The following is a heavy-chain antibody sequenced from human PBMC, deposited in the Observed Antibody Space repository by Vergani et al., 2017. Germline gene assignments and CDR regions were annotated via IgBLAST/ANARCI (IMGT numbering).Heavy chain of an antibody. CDR3: VHRLGYFDWDGAFDV. CDR1: GFSLTTGGEG. Sequence: QITLRESGPTLVKPTQTLTLTCTFSGFSLTTGGEGVGWIRQPPGRALEWLEFVYWNDDERYSPSLKSRVTITKDTSKNEVILTMANMDPVDTATYYCVHRLGYFDWDGAFDVWGPGTMVTVSS. D-gene: IGHD3-9*01. CDR2: VYWNDDE. V-gene: IGHV2-5*01. J-gene: IGHJ3*01.